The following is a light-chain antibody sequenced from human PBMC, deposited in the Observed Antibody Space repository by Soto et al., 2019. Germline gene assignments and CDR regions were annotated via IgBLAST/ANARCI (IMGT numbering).Light chain of an antibody. CDR1: SGDIGSYNR. CDR2: EVT. CDR3: SSYTNINTRACV. J-gene: IGLJ1*01. Sequence: QSVLTQPASVSGSPGQSITISCTGTSGDIGSYNRVSWYQQHPGKAPKLIMYEVTDRPSGVSNRFSGSKSGNTASPTISGLQAEDEAEYYCSSYTNINTRACVFGTGTKVTVL. V-gene: IGLV2-14*01.